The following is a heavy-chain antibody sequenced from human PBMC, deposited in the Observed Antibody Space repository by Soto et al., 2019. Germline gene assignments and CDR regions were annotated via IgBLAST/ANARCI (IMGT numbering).Heavy chain of an antibody. D-gene: IGHD2-2*01. J-gene: IGHJ6*02. CDR3: ARDLRVVVPAGYYYYGMDV. Sequence: PGGSLRLSCAASGFTVSTNYMTWVRQAPGKGLEWVSAIYRGGNTYYAESVKARFTISRDNSKNTVYLQMNSLRAEDTAVYYCARDLRVVVPAGYYYYGMDVWGQGTTVTVSS. CDR2: IYRGGNT. V-gene: IGHV3-66*01. CDR1: GFTVSTNY.